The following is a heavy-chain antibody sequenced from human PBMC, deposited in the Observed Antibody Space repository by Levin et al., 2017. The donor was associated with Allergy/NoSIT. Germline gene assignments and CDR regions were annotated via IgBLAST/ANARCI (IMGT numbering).Heavy chain of an antibody. CDR1: GFTFSDSY. CDR3: ASRSYGDYVWYFDL. V-gene: IGHV3-11*01. J-gene: IGHJ2*01. CDR2: ISSSGITI. D-gene: IGHD4-17*01. Sequence: GGSLRLSCAASGFTFSDSYMSWIRQAPGKGLEWISYISSSGITIYYADSVKGRFTVSRDNAKNSLYLQMNSLRVEDTALYYCASRSYGDYVWYFDLWGRGTLVTVSS.